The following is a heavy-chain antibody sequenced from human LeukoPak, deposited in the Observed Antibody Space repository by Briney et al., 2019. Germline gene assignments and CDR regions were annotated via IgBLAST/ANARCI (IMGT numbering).Heavy chain of an antibody. J-gene: IGHJ4*02. Sequence: GGSLRLSCAASGFTFSAHSMTWVRQAPGKGLEWVSGISASGDATFYADSVKGRFTISRDDSNNALYLQMHSLRAEDTALYYCASGPPFLKYFEYWGQGTLVTVSS. D-gene: IGHD3-3*01. CDR3: ASGPPFLKYFEY. CDR2: ISASGDAT. CDR1: GFTFSAHS. V-gene: IGHV3-23*01.